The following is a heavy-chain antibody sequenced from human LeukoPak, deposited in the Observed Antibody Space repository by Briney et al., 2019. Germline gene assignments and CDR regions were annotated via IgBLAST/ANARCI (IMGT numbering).Heavy chain of an antibody. V-gene: IGHV1-8*02. CDR2: MNPNSGNT. CDR3: ARNRWGDYGGNADY. Sequence: ASVKVSCKASGYTFTSCDINWVRQATGQGLEWMGWMNPNSGNTGYAQKFQGRVTMTRNTSISTAYMELSSLRSEDTAVYYCARNRWGDYGGNADYWGQGTLVTVSS. D-gene: IGHD4-23*01. J-gene: IGHJ4*02. CDR1: GYTFTSCD.